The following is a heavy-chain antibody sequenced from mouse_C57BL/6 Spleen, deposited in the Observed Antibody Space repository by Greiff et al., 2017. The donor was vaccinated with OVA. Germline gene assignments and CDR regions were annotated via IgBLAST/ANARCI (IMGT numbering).Heavy chain of an antibody. J-gene: IGHJ4*01. CDR3: ARQRDGPYAMDY. CDR2: IDPSDSYT. D-gene: IGHD2-3*01. V-gene: IGHV1-69*01. CDR1: GYTFTSYW. Sequence: VQLQQPGAELVMPGASVKLSCKASGYTFTSYWMHWVKQRPGQGLEWIGEIDPSDSYTNYNQKFKGKSTLTVDKSSSRAYMQLSSLTSEDSAVYYCARQRDGPYAMDYWGQGTSVTVSS.